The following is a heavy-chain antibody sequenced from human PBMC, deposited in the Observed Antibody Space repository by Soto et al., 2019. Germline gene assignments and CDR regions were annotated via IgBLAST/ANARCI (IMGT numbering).Heavy chain of an antibody. CDR3: ARDCSGGSCYSTGYNWFDP. CDR1: GYTFTSYG. J-gene: IGHJ5*02. CDR2: ISAYNGNT. V-gene: IGHV1-18*01. D-gene: IGHD2-15*01. Sequence: ASVKVSCKASGYTFTSYGSRWVRQAPGQGLEWMGWISAYNGNTNYAQKLQGRVTMTTDTSTSTAYMELRSLRSDDTAVYYCARDCSGGSCYSTGYNWFDPWGQGTLVTVSS.